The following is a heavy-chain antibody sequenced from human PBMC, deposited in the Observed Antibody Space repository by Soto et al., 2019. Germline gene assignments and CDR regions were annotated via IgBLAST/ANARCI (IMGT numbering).Heavy chain of an antibody. D-gene: IGHD2-15*01. CDR1: GYTLTELS. CDR2: FDTEDGET. CDR3: LTLGGSVAATYRDYYYMDV. J-gene: IGHJ6*03. V-gene: IGHV1-24*01. Sequence: ASVKVSCKVSGYTLTELSMHWVRQAPGKGLEWMGGFDTEDGETIYAQKFQGRVTMTEDTSTDTAYMEMSSLRSEDTAVYYCLTLGGSVAATYRDYYYMDVWGKGTTVTVSS.